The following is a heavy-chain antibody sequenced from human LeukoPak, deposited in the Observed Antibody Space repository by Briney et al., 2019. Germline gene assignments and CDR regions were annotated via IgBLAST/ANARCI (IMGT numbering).Heavy chain of an antibody. Sequence: GRSLRLSCAASGFTFTRYDMHWVRQAPGKGLEWVAVTSNDESNKDYGNSVKGRFTIARDNSKNTLYLQMNSMRVEDTAVYYCVLGHYGGLFDNWGQGALVTVSS. CDR3: VLGHYGGLFDN. J-gene: IGHJ4*02. V-gene: IGHV3-30-3*01. CDR2: TSNDESNK. D-gene: IGHD4-23*01. CDR1: GFTFTRYD.